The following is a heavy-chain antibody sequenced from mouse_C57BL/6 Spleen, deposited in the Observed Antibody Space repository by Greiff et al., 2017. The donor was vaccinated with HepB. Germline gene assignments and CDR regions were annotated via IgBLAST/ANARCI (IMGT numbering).Heavy chain of an antibody. Sequence: EVRLVESGGGLVKPGGSLKLSCAASGFTFSDYGMHWVRQAPEKGLEWVAYISSGSSTIYYADTVKGRFTISRDNAQNTLFLQMTSLRSEDTAMYYCASGIYYASAWFAYWGQGTLVTVSA. CDR3: ASGIYYASAWFAY. V-gene: IGHV5-17*01. CDR1: GFTFSDYG. CDR2: ISSGSSTI. D-gene: IGHD2-1*01. J-gene: IGHJ3*01.